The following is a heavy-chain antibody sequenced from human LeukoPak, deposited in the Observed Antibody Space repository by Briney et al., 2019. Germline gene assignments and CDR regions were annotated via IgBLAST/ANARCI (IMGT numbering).Heavy chain of an antibody. CDR3: ARVSRYSSSWYPFDP. Sequence: SETLSLTCTVSGGSISSGDYYWSWIRQPPGKGLEWIGCIYYSGSTYYNPSLKSRVTISVDTSKNQFSLKLSSVTAADTAVYYCARVSRYSSSWYPFDPWGQGTLVTVSS. CDR2: IYYSGST. D-gene: IGHD6-13*01. J-gene: IGHJ5*02. CDR1: GGSISSGDYY. V-gene: IGHV4-30-4*08.